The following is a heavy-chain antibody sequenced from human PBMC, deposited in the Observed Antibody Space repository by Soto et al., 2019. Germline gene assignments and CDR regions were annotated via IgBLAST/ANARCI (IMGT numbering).Heavy chain of an antibody. CDR2: INHSGGT. CDR1: GGSFSGYY. J-gene: IGHJ4*02. D-gene: IGHD1-26*01. V-gene: IGHV4-34*01. CDR3: ARGRGYSGNYYWSGYFDY. Sequence: SETLSLTCAVYGGSFSGYYWSWIRQPPGKGLEWIGEINHSGGTNYNPSLKSRVTISVDTSKNQFSLKLSSVTAADTAVYYCARGRGYSGNYYWSGYFDYWGQGTLVTVSS.